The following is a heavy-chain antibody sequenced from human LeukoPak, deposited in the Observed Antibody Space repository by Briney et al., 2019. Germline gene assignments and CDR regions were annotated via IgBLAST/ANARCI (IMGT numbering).Heavy chain of an antibody. Sequence: QPGGSLRLSCAASGFTFSSYSMNWVRQAPGKGLEWVSSISSSSSYIYYADSVKGRFTISRDNAKNSLYLQMNSLRAEDTAVYYWARVVSSSWPYFDYWGQGTLVTVSS. J-gene: IGHJ4*02. V-gene: IGHV3-21*01. CDR2: ISSSSSYI. CDR1: GFTFSSYS. CDR3: ARVVSSSWPYFDY. D-gene: IGHD6-13*01.